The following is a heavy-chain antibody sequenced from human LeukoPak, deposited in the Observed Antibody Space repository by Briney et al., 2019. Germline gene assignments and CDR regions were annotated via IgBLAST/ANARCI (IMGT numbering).Heavy chain of an antibody. V-gene: IGHV2-5*02. J-gene: IGHJ4*02. CDR1: GFSLNTVGVG. CDR3: AHFPSMIRGVIANIYFDH. D-gene: IGHD3-10*01. Sequence: SGPTLVKPTQTLTPTCAFSGFSLNTVGVGVAWIRQPPGKALEWLALIYWDDNKRYNPSLKSRLTITKDTSGNQVVLTLTNVDPVDTATYYCAHFPSMIRGVIANIYFDHWGQGTLVAVSS. CDR2: IYWDDNK.